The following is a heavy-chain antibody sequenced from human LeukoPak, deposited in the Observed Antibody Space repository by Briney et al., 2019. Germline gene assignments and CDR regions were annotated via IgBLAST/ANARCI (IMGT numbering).Heavy chain of an antibody. CDR3: ARAPGYYDSSGYYYVKNWFDP. CDR1: GGSISSGDYY. Sequence: SQTLSLTCTVSGGSISSGDYYWSWLRQPPGKGLEWIGYIYYSGSTYYNPSLKSRVTISVDTSKNQFSLKLSSVTAADTAVYYCARAPGYYDSSGYYYVKNWFDPWGQGTLVTVSS. V-gene: IGHV4-30-4*01. J-gene: IGHJ5*02. D-gene: IGHD3-22*01. CDR2: IYYSGST.